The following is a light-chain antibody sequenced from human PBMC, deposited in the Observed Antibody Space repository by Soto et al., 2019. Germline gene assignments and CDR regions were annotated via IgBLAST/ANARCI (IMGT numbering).Light chain of an antibody. CDR3: HQRYSWPHT. CDR2: EAS. J-gene: IGKJ2*01. CDR1: HSVSVY. Sequence: EIVLTQSPATLSLSPGERATLSCRASHSVSVYLGWYQEKPGQPPRLLISEASKRATGIPARFSGSGSGTGFTLTISGLEPEDSALYFCHQRYSWPHTFGQGTKLEI. V-gene: IGKV3-11*01.